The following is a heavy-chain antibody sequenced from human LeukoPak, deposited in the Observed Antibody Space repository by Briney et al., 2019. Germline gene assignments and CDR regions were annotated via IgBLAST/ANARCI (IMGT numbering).Heavy chain of an antibody. V-gene: IGHV1-69*01. D-gene: IGHD3-10*01. Sequence: AVKVSCKASGGTFSSYAISWVRQAPGQGREWMGGIIPIFGTANYAQKFQGRVKITADEATSTASMELSSLRSQDTVVYYCASPPYYYGSGSENWFDPWGQGTLVTVSS. CDR2: IIPIFGTA. CDR3: ASPPYYYGSGSENWFDP. J-gene: IGHJ5*02. CDR1: GGTFSSYA.